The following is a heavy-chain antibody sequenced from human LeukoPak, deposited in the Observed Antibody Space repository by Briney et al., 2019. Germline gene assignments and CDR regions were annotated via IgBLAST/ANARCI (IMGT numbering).Heavy chain of an antibody. J-gene: IGHJ4*02. CDR1: GFTFINHA. D-gene: IGHD6-19*01. CDR2: IGGLGRST. CDR3: AKEKTWLAPFDS. Sequence: GGSLRLSCAASGFTFINHAMSWVRQAPGKGLEWVSSIGGLGRSTYYADSVKGRFTISRDTSKNMVYLQMNPLRAEDTAIYYCAKEKTWLAPFDSWGQGTLVPVSS. V-gene: IGHV3-23*01.